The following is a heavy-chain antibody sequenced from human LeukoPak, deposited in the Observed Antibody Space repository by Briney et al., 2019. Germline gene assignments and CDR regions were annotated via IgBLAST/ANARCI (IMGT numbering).Heavy chain of an antibody. CDR3: ARDNAQYYDFWSGYLNFDY. Sequence: GGSLRLSCAASGFTFGSYSMNWVRQAPGKGLEWVSYISSSSSTIYYADSVKGRFTISRDNAKNSLYLQMNSLRAEDTAVYYCARDNAQYYDFWSGYLNFDYWGQGTLVTVSS. J-gene: IGHJ4*02. CDR2: ISSSSSTI. V-gene: IGHV3-48*01. CDR1: GFTFGSYS. D-gene: IGHD3-3*01.